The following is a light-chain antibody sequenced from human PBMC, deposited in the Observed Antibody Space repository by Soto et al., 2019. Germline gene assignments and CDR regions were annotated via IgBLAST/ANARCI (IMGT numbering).Light chain of an antibody. CDR2: TAS. CDR1: QAISNW. V-gene: IGKV1-12*01. Sequence: DIQMTQSPSSLSESVGDRVTITCRASQAISNWLAWYQQKPGKAPELLIYTASTLESGVPSRFSGRGSGTEFTLTISSLHPDDFATYYCQQGYRSPPTFGQGTKVDIK. J-gene: IGKJ1*01. CDR3: QQGYRSPPT.